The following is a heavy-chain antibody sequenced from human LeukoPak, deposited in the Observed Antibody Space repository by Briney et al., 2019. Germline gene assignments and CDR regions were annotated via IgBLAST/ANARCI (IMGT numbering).Heavy chain of an antibody. V-gene: IGHV1-2*02. Sequence: ASVKVSCKASGYTFTGYYMHWVRQAPGQGLEWMGWINPNSGGTNYAQKFQGRVTMTRDTSISTAYMELSRLRSDDTAVYYCARGGLLWFGELLTWDYWGQGTLVTVSS. J-gene: IGHJ4*02. CDR1: GYTFTGYY. CDR3: ARGGLLWFGELLTWDY. CDR2: INPNSGGT. D-gene: IGHD3-10*01.